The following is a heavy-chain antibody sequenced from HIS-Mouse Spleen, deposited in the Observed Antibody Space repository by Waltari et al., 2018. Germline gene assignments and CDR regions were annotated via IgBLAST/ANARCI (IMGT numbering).Heavy chain of an antibody. J-gene: IGHJ2*01. V-gene: IGHV3-7*01. CDR1: GFPFSSYG. Sequence: EVQLVESGGGLVQPGGSLRLSCAASGFPFSSYGMSWVRQAPGKGLEWVANIKQDGSEKYYVDSVKGRFTISRDNAKNSLYLQMNSLRAEDTAVYYCARNLNWGDRYWYFDLWGRGTLVTVSS. CDR3: ARNLNWGDRYWYFDL. CDR2: IKQDGSEK. D-gene: IGHD7-27*01.